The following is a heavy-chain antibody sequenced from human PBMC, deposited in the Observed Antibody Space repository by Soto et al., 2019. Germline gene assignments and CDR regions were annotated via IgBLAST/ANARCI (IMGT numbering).Heavy chain of an antibody. CDR3: ARDLSAQRPKDYGDYVNWFEP. Sequence: HPGGSLRLSCSAPGFTFSSYGMHWVRQAPGKGLEWVAVIWYDGSNKYYADSVKGRFTISRDNSKNTLYLQMNSLRAEDTAVYYCARDLSAQRPKDYGDYVNWFEPWGQGTLVTVSS. CDR2: IWYDGSNK. V-gene: IGHV3-33*01. D-gene: IGHD4-17*01. J-gene: IGHJ5*02. CDR1: GFTFSSYG.